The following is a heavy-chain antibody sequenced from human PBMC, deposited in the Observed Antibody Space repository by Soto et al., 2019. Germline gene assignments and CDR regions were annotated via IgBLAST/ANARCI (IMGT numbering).Heavy chain of an antibody. CDR1: GFSVSSNH. CDR2: IYSGGST. V-gene: IGHV3-53*01. Sequence: EVQLVESGGGLIQPGGSLRLSCAASGFSVSSNHMNWVRQAPGKGLEWVSVIYSGGSTYNADSVKGRFTISRDNSKNTLYLQMNSLRAEDTAVYYCARDPGVYGMDVWGQGTTVTVSS. J-gene: IGHJ6*02. CDR3: ARDPGVYGMDV. D-gene: IGHD3-10*01.